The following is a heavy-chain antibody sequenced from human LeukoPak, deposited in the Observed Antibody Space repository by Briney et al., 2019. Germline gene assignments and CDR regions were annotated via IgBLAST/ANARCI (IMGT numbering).Heavy chain of an antibody. J-gene: IGHJ4*02. CDR1: GGSISSGGYY. Sequence: SETLSLTCTVSGGSISSGGYYWSWIRQHPGKGLEWIGYIYYSGSTYYNPSLKSQVTISVDTSKNQFSLKLSSVTAADTAVYYCARSRTAAGTDYWGQGTLVTVSS. CDR2: IYYSGST. D-gene: IGHD6-13*01. CDR3: ARSRTAAGTDY. V-gene: IGHV4-31*01.